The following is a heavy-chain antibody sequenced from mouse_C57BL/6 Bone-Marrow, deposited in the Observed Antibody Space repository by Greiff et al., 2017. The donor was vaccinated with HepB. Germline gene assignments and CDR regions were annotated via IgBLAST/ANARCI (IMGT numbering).Heavy chain of an antibody. V-gene: IGHV1-59*01. CDR1: GYTFTSYW. CDR2: IDPSDSYT. Sequence: QVQLQQSGAELVRPGTSVKLSCKASGYTFTSYWMHWVKQRPGQGLEWIGVIDPSDSYTNYNQKFKGKATLTVDTSSSTAYMQLSSLTSEDSAVYYCARALYYYGSSPYYFDYWGQGTTLTVSA. D-gene: IGHD1-1*01. J-gene: IGHJ2*01. CDR3: ARALYYYGSSPYYFDY.